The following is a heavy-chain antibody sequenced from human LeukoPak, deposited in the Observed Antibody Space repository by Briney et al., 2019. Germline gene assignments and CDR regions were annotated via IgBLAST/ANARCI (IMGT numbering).Heavy chain of an antibody. Sequence: SQTLSLTCTVSGGSISSGTYFWSWVRQHPGKGLEWIGYIQYSGSTYNSPSLKSRVTISVDTSKNQFSLKLSSVTAADTTVYYCARDGCSGPSCHGHWFDPWGQGTLVTVSS. CDR2: IQYSGST. J-gene: IGHJ5*02. CDR3: ARDGCSGPSCHGHWFDP. V-gene: IGHV4-31*03. CDR1: GGSISSGTYF. D-gene: IGHD2-2*01.